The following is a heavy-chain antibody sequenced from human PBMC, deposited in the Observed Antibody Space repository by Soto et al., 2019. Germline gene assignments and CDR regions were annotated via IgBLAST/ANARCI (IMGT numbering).Heavy chain of an antibody. Sequence: QVQLVQSGAEVKKPGSSVKVSCKASGGTFSSYTISWVRQAPGQGLEWMGRIIPILGIANYAQKFQGRVTITADKSTSTAYMELSSLRSEDTAVYYCASALLGIAAAGTLDYWGQGTLVTVSS. J-gene: IGHJ4*02. CDR2: IIPILGIA. D-gene: IGHD6-13*01. CDR1: GGTFSSYT. CDR3: ASALLGIAAAGTLDY. V-gene: IGHV1-69*02.